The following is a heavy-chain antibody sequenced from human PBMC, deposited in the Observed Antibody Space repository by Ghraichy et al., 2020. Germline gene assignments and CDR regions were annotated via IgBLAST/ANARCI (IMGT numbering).Heavy chain of an antibody. CDR3: ARGGYSYGYDY. J-gene: IGHJ4*02. V-gene: IGHV4-59*08. Sequence: ESLNIPCTVSGGSISSYYWSWIRQPPGKGLEWIGYIYYSGSTNYNPSLKSRVTISVDTSKNQFSLKLSSVTAADTAVYYCARGGYSYGYDYWGQGTLVTVSS. CDR2: IYYSGST. D-gene: IGHD5-18*01. CDR1: GGSISSYY.